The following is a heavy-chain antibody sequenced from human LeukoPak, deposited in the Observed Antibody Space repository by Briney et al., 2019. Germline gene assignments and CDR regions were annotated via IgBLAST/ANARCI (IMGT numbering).Heavy chain of an antibody. Sequence: GGTLRLSCAASGFTFSSHGMNWVRQAPGKGLEWVSGSSSIGGRTYYADSVKGRFTISRDNSKNTLYLQMNSLRAEDTAVYYCAKDHTLEYYYDSSGYLDLWGRGTLVTVSS. D-gene: IGHD3-22*01. V-gene: IGHV3-23*01. CDR3: AKDHTLEYYYDSSGYLDL. J-gene: IGHJ2*01. CDR1: GFTFSSHG. CDR2: SSSIGGRT.